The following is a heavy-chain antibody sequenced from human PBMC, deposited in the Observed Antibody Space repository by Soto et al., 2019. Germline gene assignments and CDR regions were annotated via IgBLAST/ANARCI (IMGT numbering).Heavy chain of an antibody. Sequence: QVQLVQSGAEVKKPGASVKVSCKASGYTFTSYEINWVRQATGQGLEWMGWMNPNSGDTGYVQKFQGRVTMTRNTSISTAYMELSSLRSEDTAVYYCARGELLWFGELLRWGQGTLVTVSS. J-gene: IGHJ4*02. CDR2: MNPNSGDT. V-gene: IGHV1-8*01. D-gene: IGHD3-10*01. CDR3: ARGELLWFGELLR. CDR1: GYTFTSYE.